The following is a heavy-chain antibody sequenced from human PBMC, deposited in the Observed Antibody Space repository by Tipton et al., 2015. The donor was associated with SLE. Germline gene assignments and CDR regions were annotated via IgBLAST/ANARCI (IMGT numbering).Heavy chain of an antibody. J-gene: IGHJ4*02. V-gene: IGHV3-7*01. CDR3: GRDSRGVWDY. D-gene: IGHD3-16*01. CDR1: GFTFSFYT. Sequence: GSLRLSCAASGFTFSFYTMEWVRPAPGKGLEWVASIKQDGSEKYYVDSMKGRFTISKDNAKNSLYLQMNSLRVEDTAVYYCGRDSRGVWDYWGQGALVIVSS. CDR2: IKQDGSEK.